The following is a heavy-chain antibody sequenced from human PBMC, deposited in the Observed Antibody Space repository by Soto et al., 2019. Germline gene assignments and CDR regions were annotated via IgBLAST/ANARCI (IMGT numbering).Heavy chain of an antibody. Sequence: GGSLRLSCAASGFTVSSNYVSWVRQAPGKGLEWVSVIYSGGSTYYADSVKGRFSISRDNSKTMLYLQMNRLRAEDTAVYYCARAPSSSYYGMDVWGQGTTVTVSS. V-gene: IGHV3-66*01. D-gene: IGHD6-13*01. CDR2: IYSGGST. J-gene: IGHJ6*02. CDR3: ARAPSSSYYGMDV. CDR1: GFTVSSNY.